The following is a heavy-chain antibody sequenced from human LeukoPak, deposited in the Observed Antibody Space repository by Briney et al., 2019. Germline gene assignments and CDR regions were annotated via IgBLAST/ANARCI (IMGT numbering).Heavy chain of an antibody. CDR1: GFTFSSYS. D-gene: IGHD3-10*01. CDR3: ARDRSKGEELWFGEFTN. CDR2: ITSNTNYI. V-gene: IGHV3-21*01. Sequence: GGSLRLSCAASGFTFSSYSMNWVRQAPGTGLEWVSSITSNTNYIYYADSVKGRFTISRDNAKNSLYLQMNSLRAEDTAVYYCARDRSKGEELWFGEFTNWGQGTLVTVSS. J-gene: IGHJ4*02.